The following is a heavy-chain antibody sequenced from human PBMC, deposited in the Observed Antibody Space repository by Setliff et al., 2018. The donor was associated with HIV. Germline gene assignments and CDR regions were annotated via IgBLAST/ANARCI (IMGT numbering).Heavy chain of an antibody. CDR3: ARDGSADYYYYYMDL. Sequence: ASVKVSCKASGYTSTNYAIHWVRQAPGQRLEWMGWIHAGDGNTKYSQEFQGRVTITRDTSASTAYMELSSLRSEDMAVYYCARDGSADYYYYYMDLWGKGTTVTVSS. J-gene: IGHJ6*03. D-gene: IGHD2-2*03. V-gene: IGHV1-3*03. CDR1: GYTSTNYA. CDR2: IHAGDGNT.